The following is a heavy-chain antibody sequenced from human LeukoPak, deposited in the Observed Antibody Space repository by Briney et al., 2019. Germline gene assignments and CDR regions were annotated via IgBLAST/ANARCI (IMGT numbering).Heavy chain of an antibody. CDR2: IYYSGST. CDR1: GGSISNGDYY. J-gene: IGHJ4*02. D-gene: IGHD3-22*01. Sequence: SETLSLTCTVSGGSISNGDYYWSWIRQPPGKGLEWIGYIYYSGSTYYNPSLKSRVTISVDTSKNQFSLKLSSVTAADTAVYYCASTYDSSGYLLGYWGQGTLVTVSS. CDR3: ASTYDSSGYLLGY. V-gene: IGHV4-30-4*08.